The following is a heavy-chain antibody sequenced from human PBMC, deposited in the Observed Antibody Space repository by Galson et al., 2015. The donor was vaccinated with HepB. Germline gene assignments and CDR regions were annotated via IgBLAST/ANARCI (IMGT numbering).Heavy chain of an antibody. J-gene: IGHJ4*02. CDR1: GFSFSDYA. V-gene: IGHV3-23*01. CDR2: ISGSGGAT. CDR3: AKDLVFGGVIGRVFEY. D-gene: IGHD3-16*02. Sequence: SLRLSCAASGFSFSDYAMSWVRQAPGKGLEWVSTISGSGGATNYAKSVRGRFSISRENSKNTLFVQMNSLRAEDTAMYYCAKDLVFGGVIGRVFEYWGQGTLVTVSS.